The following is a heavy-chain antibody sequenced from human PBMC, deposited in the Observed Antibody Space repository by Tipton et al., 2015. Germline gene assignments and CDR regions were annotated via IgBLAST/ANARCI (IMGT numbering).Heavy chain of an antibody. D-gene: IGHD2-2*01. CDR1: GGSVSTSNYY. Sequence: TLSLTCTVSGGSVSTSNYYWGWIRQSPGKGLEWIGYISYSGSTHYNPSLKRRVTISLDTSKNQFSLTLNSVTAADTAVYYCASVCISSSCYYWFDPWGQGTLVTVSS. V-gene: IGHV4-61*01. CDR3: ASVCISSSCYYWFDP. J-gene: IGHJ5*02. CDR2: ISYSGST.